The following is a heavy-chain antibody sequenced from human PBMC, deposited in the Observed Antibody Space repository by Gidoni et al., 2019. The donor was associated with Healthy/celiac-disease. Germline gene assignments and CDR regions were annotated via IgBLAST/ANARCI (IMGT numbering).Heavy chain of an antibody. CDR2: IYYSGST. J-gene: IGHJ6*02. Sequence: QVQLQESGPGLVKPSETLSLTCTVSGGSISSYYWSWIRQPPGKGLEWIGYIYYSGSTNYNPSLKSRVTISVDTSKNQFSLKLSSVTAADTAVYYCARVEGSGGSPPDYYYGMDVWGQGTTVTVSS. CDR1: GGSISSYY. V-gene: IGHV4-59*01. D-gene: IGHD2-15*01. CDR3: ARVEGSGGSPPDYYYGMDV.